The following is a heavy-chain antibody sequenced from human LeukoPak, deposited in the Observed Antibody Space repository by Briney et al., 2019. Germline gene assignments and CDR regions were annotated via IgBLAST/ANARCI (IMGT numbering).Heavy chain of an antibody. Sequence: GGSLRLSCAASGFTFSSYWMNWVRQAPGKGLEWVANIKKDGSERYYEDSVKGRFTISRDNTRKSLDLQMNTLRAEDTAVYYCARDLAGPPQEAFDIWGQGTMVTVSS. CDR3: ARDLAGPPQEAFDI. CDR1: GFTFSSYW. CDR2: IKKDGSER. V-gene: IGHV3-7*01. J-gene: IGHJ3*02.